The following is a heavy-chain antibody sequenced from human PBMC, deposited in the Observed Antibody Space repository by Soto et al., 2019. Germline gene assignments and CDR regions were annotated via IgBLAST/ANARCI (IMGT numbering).Heavy chain of an antibody. J-gene: IGHJ6*03. CDR2: VYYSGST. V-gene: IGHV4-59*08. CDR1: GDSISSHY. CDR3: ARSYYDFWSGDYYYYMDV. Sequence: QVQLQESGPGLVKPSETLSLTCTVSGDSISSHYWSWIRQPPGKGLEWIGYVYYSGSTNYNPSLTSRVTISIDTSKSQFSLKLSSVTAADTAVYYCARSYYDFWSGDYYYYMDVWGKGTTVTVSS. D-gene: IGHD3-3*01.